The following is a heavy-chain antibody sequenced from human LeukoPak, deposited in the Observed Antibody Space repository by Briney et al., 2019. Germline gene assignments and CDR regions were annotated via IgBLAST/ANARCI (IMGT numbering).Heavy chain of an antibody. J-gene: IGHJ3*02. D-gene: IGHD1-26*01. V-gene: IGHV3-23*01. CDR2: ISASGDVT. Sequence: PGGSLRLSCAASRFTFSSYAMSWVRQAPGKGLEWVSGISASGDVTFHADPVKGRFTISRDNSKNTLYLQMNSLRAEDTAEYYCAKSLLTTASGTGRAFDIWGQGTMVTVSS. CDR3: AKSLLTTASGTGRAFDI. CDR1: RFTFSSYA.